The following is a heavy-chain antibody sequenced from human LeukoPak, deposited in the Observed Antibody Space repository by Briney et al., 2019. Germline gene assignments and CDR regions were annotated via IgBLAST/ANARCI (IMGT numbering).Heavy chain of an antibody. V-gene: IGHV4-4*02. Sequence: SETLSLTCAVSGGSISSSNWWSWVRQPPGKGLEWIGEIYHSGSTNYNPSLKSRVTISVDKSKNQFSLKLSSVTAADTAVYYCAREGVDYYDSSGPSKATFYFDYWGQGTLVTVSS. J-gene: IGHJ4*02. CDR1: GGSISSSNW. D-gene: IGHD3-22*01. CDR2: IYHSGST. CDR3: AREGVDYYDSSGPSKATFYFDY.